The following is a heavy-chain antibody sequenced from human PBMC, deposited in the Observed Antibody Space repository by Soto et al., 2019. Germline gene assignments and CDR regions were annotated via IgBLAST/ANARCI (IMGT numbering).Heavy chain of an antibody. CDR2: IMPVFATP. Sequence: QVQLMQSGAEVKKPGSSVKVSCKASGGTFSTSAISWVRQAPGEGLEWVGGIMPVFATPDYAQKFQGRVTSSADEPTTTAYQALTSMTTDDPAVYYCARDKDRQQLGGNYYYVLDVWGQGTAITVSS. J-gene: IGHJ6*02. CDR1: GGTFSTSA. V-gene: IGHV1-69*12. D-gene: IGHD3-3*02. CDR3: ARDKDRQQLGGNYYYVLDV.